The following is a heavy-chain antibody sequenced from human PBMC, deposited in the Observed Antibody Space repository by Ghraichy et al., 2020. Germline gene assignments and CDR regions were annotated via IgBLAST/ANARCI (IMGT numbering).Heavy chain of an antibody. CDR2: ISSSSSYI. J-gene: IGHJ6*02. CDR1: RFTFSSYS. Sequence: GGSLRLSCAASRFTFSSYSMNWVRQAPGKGLAWVSSISSSSSYIYYADSVKGRFTISRDNAKNSLYLQMNSLRAEDTAVYYCARADESMIGYYSGMDVWGQGTTVTVSS. D-gene: IGHD3-22*01. CDR3: ARADESMIGYYSGMDV. V-gene: IGHV3-21*01.